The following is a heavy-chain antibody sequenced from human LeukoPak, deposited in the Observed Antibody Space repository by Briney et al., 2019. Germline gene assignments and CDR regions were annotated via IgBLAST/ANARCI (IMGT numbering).Heavy chain of an antibody. V-gene: IGHV4-39*07. CDR1: GGSISSSSYY. J-gene: IGHJ4*02. CDR2: IYYNGST. D-gene: IGHD1-26*01. Sequence: SETLSLTCTVSGGSISSSSYYWGWIRQPPGKGLEWIGSIYYNGSTYYNPSLNSPVTISVDTSNNQFSLKLSSVTAADTAVYYCAREGWELLESFDYWGQGTLVTVSS. CDR3: AREGWELLESFDY.